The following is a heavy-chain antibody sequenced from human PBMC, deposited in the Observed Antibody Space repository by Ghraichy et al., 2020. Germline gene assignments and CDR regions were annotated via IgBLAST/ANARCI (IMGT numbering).Heavy chain of an antibody. Sequence: SQTLSLTCAISGDSVSTTSAAWNWIRQSPSRGLEWLGMTYYKPNWYNDYAVSVKGRISINADTSKNQFSLQLNSVTPEDTAVYYCARGGFDILTGYFAPHFDSWGQGTLVTVFS. V-gene: IGHV6-1*01. CDR1: GDSVSTTSAA. J-gene: IGHJ4*02. CDR3: ARGGFDILTGYFAPHFDS. D-gene: IGHD3-9*01. CDR2: TYYKPNWYN.